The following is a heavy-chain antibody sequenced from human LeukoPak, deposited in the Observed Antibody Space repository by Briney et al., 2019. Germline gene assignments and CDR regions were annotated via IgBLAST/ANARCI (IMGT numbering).Heavy chain of an antibody. J-gene: IGHJ6*03. CDR1: GYTFTGYY. D-gene: IGHD6-13*01. CDR3: ARNKGIAAAGPGYYYYYMDV. V-gene: IGHV1-2*02. Sequence: ASVKVSCKASGYTFTGYYMHWVRQAPGQGLEWMGWINPNSGGTNYAQKFQGRVTMTRDTSISTAYMELSRLRSDDTAVCYCARNKGIAAAGPGYYYYYMDVWGKGTTVTVSS. CDR2: INPNSGGT.